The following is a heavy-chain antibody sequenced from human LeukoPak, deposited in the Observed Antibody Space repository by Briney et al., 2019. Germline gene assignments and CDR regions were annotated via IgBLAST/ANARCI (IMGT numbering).Heavy chain of an antibody. CDR3: ARDRLFGAVDAFDI. CDR1: GFTFSSYS. D-gene: IGHD3-16*01. CDR2: ISSSSSYI. Sequence: GGSLRLSCAASGFTFSSYSMNWVRQAPGKGLEWVSSISSSSSYIYYADSVKGRFTISRDNAKNSLYLQMNSLRAEDTAVYYCARDRLFGAVDAFDIWGQGTMVTVSS. J-gene: IGHJ3*02. V-gene: IGHV3-21*01.